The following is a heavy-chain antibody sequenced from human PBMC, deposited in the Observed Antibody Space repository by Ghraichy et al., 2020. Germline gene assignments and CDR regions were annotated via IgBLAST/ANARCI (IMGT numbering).Heavy chain of an antibody. CDR2: ISSSRYI. V-gene: IGHV3-21*01. J-gene: IGHJ4*02. Sequence: GESLNISCAASGFTFSSYSMNWVRQAPGKGLEWVSSISSSRYIYYADSVKGRFTISRDNAKNSLYLQMNSLRAEDTAVYYCAREAYGDYYFDYWGQGTLVTVSS. D-gene: IGHD4-17*01. CDR1: GFTFSSYS. CDR3: AREAYGDYYFDY.